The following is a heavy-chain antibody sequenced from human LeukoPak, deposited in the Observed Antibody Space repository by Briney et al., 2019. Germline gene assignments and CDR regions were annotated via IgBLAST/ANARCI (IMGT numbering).Heavy chain of an antibody. D-gene: IGHD3-22*01. Sequence: SVKVSCKASGGTFSSYAISWVRQAPGQGLEWMGGIIPIFGTANYAQKFQGRVTMTRNTSISTAYMELSSLRSEDTAVYYCARDRWSYDPQGGFDCWGQGTLVTVSS. CDR1: GGTFSSYA. V-gene: IGHV1-69*05. CDR2: IIPIFGTA. J-gene: IGHJ4*02. CDR3: ARDRWSYDPQGGFDC.